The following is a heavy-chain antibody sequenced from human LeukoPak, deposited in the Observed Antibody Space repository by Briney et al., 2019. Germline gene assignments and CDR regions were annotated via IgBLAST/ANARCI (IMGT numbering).Heavy chain of an antibody. J-gene: IGHJ4*02. D-gene: IGHD4-23*01. CDR2: IYHSGST. V-gene: IGHV4-38-2*02. Sequence: PSETLSLTCTVSGYSLISTFYWGWIRQSPGKGLEWIGNIYHSGSTYSSPSLRSRVTISVDTSKNQFSLKLQSVTAADTALYYCARVSDDEYGGNSGAMYFESWGQGTLDTVSS. CDR1: GYSLISTFY. CDR3: ARVSDDEYGGNSGAMYFES.